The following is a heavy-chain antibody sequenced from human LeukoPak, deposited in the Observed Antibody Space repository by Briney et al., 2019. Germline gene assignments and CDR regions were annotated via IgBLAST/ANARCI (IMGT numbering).Heavy chain of an antibody. J-gene: IGHJ5*02. Sequence: ASVTVSCKASGYTFTSYDINWVRQATGQGLEWMGWMNPNSGNTGYAQKFQGRVTMTRNTSISTAYMELSSLRSEDTAVYYCARATIFRPITWFDPWGQGTLVTVSS. CDR1: GYTFTSYD. CDR3: ARATIFRPITWFDP. CDR2: MNPNSGNT. V-gene: IGHV1-8*01. D-gene: IGHD3-3*01.